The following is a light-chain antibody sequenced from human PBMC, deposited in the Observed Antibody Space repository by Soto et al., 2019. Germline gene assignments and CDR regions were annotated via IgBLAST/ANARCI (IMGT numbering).Light chain of an antibody. Sequence: DIQMTQSPSTLSASVGDRFTITCRASQSISSWLAWYQQKPGKAPKLLIYDASSLESGVPSRFSGSGSGTEFTLTISSLQPDDFATYYCQQYNSYSRTFGQGTKVDNK. CDR3: QQYNSYSRT. J-gene: IGKJ1*01. V-gene: IGKV1-5*01. CDR1: QSISSW. CDR2: DAS.